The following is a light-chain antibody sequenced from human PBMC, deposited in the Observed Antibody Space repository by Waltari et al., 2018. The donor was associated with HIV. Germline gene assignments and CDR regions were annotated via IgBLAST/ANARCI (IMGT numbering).Light chain of an antibody. J-gene: IGLJ2*01. CDR3: SSYVGSNTVV. CDR1: SSDVGGYNY. V-gene: IGLV2-8*01. CDR2: EVS. Sequence: QSALTQPPSASGSPGQSVTISCTGTSSDVGGYNYVSWYQQHPGKAHKLIIYEVSKRPSGVPERFSGSKSGNTASLTVSGLQAEDEADYYCSSYVGSNTVVFGGGTKLTVL.